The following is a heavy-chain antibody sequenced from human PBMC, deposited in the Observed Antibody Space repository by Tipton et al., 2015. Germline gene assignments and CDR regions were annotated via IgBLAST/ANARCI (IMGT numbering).Heavy chain of an antibody. V-gene: IGHV4-59*01. D-gene: IGHD4-17*01. CDR3: ARRAGYGDHFDY. Sequence: LRLSCTVSGGSIDSYYWSWIRQPPGMRLEWIGYIDFRGSTEYNPSLKSRVTISVDTSKNQFSLNLNSVTAADTAVYYCARRAGYGDHFDYWGRGTLVTVSP. J-gene: IGHJ4*02. CDR1: GGSIDSYY. CDR2: IDFRGST.